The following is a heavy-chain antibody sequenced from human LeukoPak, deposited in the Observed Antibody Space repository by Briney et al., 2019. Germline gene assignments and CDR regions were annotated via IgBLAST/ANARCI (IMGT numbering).Heavy chain of an antibody. Sequence: ASVMVSCKASGYTFTGYYMHWVRQAPGQGLEWMGWINPNSGGTNYAQKFQGRVTMTRDTSISTAYMELSRLRSDDTAVYYCARDYYYDSSGYYGYWGQGTLVTVSS. J-gene: IGHJ4*02. CDR2: INPNSGGT. CDR3: ARDYYYDSSGYYGY. V-gene: IGHV1-2*02. D-gene: IGHD3-22*01. CDR1: GYTFTGYY.